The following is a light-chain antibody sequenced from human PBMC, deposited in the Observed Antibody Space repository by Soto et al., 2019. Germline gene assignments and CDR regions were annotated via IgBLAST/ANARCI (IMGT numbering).Light chain of an antibody. CDR3: QQYNDYSWT. V-gene: IGKV1-5*03. CDR1: QSIGIW. Sequence: IQMTQSPSTLSASVGDSVAITCRASQSIGIWLAWYQKKPGKAPRFLIYKASTLQTGVPSRFSCSGSWKEFTLTISSMQPDDFATYSCQQYNDYSWTFGQGTKVEIK. CDR2: KAS. J-gene: IGKJ1*01.